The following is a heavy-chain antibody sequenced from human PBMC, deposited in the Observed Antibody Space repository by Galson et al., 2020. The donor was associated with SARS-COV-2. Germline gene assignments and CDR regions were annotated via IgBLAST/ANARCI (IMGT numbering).Heavy chain of an antibody. CDR3: ARDQSGDRPQSDAFDI. V-gene: IGHV3-30*04. D-gene: IGHD4-17*01. Sequence: GESLKISCAASGFTFSSYAMHWVRQAPGKGLEWVAVISYDGSNKYYADSVKGRFTISRDNSKNTLYLQMNSLRAEDTAVYYCARDQSGDRPQSDAFDIWGQGTMVTVSS. J-gene: IGHJ3*02. CDR2: ISYDGSNK. CDR1: GFTFSSYA.